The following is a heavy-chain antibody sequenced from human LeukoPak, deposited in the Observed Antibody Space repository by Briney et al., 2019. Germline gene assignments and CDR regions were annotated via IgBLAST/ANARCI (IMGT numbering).Heavy chain of an antibody. Sequence: SETLSLTCAVYGGSFSGYYWSWIRQPPGKGLEWIGEINHSGSTNYNPSLKSRVTISVDTSKNQFSLKLSSVTAADTAVYYCARGFSSWVSYFDYWGQGTLVIVSS. CDR2: INHSGST. CDR1: GGSFSGYY. V-gene: IGHV4-34*01. D-gene: IGHD6-13*01. CDR3: ARGFSSWVSYFDY. J-gene: IGHJ4*02.